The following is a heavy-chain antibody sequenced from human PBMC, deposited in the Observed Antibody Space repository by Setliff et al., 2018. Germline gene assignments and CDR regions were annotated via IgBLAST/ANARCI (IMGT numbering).Heavy chain of an antibody. D-gene: IGHD1-26*01. CDR2: ISAYTGKT. CDR3: ARDLRGSYYQYYYYYMDV. J-gene: IGHJ6*03. Sequence: GASVKVSCKTAGYTFLSYGLSWVRQAPGQGLEWMGWISAYTGKTDYAQNFQGRVTMTTDTSTSTAYMELRSLRDDDTAVYYCARDLRGSYYQYYYYYMDVWGKGTTVTVSS. CDR1: GYTFLSYG. V-gene: IGHV1-18*01.